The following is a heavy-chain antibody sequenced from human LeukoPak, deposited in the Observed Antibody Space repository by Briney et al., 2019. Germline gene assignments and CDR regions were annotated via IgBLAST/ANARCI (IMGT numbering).Heavy chain of an antibody. Sequence: LSETLSLTCTVSGGSISSYHWSWIRQPPGKGLEWIGYIYYSGSTNYNPSLKSRVTISVDTSKNQFSLKLSSVTAADTAVYYCARSVARTIDYWGQGTLVTVSS. D-gene: IGHD6-19*01. J-gene: IGHJ4*02. CDR3: ARSVARTIDY. CDR2: IYYSGST. CDR1: GGSISSYH. V-gene: IGHV4-59*01.